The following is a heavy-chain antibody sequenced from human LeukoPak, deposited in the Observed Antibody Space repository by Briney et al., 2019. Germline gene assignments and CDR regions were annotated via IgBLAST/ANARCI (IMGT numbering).Heavy chain of an antibody. J-gene: IGHJ4*02. CDR1: GFTFSNFA. Sequence: GGSLRLSCAGTGTGFTFSNFAMTWVRQAPRKGLEWVSVISGSGGDTDYADSVKGRFTISRDNSKNALYLQMDSLRPEDTALYYCAKDSGDWTRATLLPRDYYFDYWGQGAQVTVSS. CDR3: AKDSGDWTRATLLPRDYYFDY. CDR2: ISGSGGDT. V-gene: IGHV3-23*01. D-gene: IGHD2-21*01.